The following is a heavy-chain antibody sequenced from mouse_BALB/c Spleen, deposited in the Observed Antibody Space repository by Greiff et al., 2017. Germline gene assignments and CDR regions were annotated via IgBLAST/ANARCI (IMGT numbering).Heavy chain of an antibody. J-gene: IGHJ2*01. V-gene: IGHV1-54*01. CDR1: GYAFTNYL. D-gene: IGHD1-2*01. CDR3: ARITTAFDY. CDR2: INPGSGGT. Sequence: VQLQQSGAELVRPGTSVKVSCKASGYAFTNYLIEWVKQRPGQGLEWIGVINPGSGGTNYNEKFKGKATLTADKSSSTAYMQLSSLTSDDSAVYFCARITTAFDYWGQGTTLTVSS.